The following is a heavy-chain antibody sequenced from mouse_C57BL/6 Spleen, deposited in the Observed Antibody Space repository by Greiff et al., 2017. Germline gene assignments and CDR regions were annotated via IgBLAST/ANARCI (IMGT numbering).Heavy chain of an antibody. Sequence: QVQLKQSGPELVKPGASVKISCKASGYAFSSSWMNWVKQRPGKGLGWIGRIYPGDGDTNYNGKFKGKATLTADKSSSTAYMQLSSLTSEDSAVYFCATGPPWFAYWGQGTLVTVSA. J-gene: IGHJ3*01. CDR3: ATGPPWFAY. CDR1: GYAFSSSW. CDR2: IYPGDGDT. V-gene: IGHV1-82*01. D-gene: IGHD4-1*01.